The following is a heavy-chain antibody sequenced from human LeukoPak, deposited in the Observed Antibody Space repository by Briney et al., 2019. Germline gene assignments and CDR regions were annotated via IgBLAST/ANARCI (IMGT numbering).Heavy chain of an antibody. CDR1: GGSISSYY. CDR3: ARVSQGVVWFGELGYLDY. Sequence: PSETLSLTCTVSGGSISSYYWSWIRQPAGKGLEWIGRIYTSGSTNYNPSLKSRVTMSVDTSKNQFSLKLSSVTAADTAVYYCARVSQGVVWFGELGYLDYWGQGTLVTVSS. J-gene: IGHJ4*02. V-gene: IGHV4-4*07. D-gene: IGHD3-10*01. CDR2: IYTSGST.